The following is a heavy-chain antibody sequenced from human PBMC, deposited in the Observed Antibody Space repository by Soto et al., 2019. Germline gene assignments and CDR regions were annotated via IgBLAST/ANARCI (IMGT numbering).Heavy chain of an antibody. J-gene: IGHJ4*02. V-gene: IGHV3-21*01. Sequence: GSLRLSCAASGFTFSRYWMTWVRQAPGKGLEWVASISSGSSDTWYADSVKGRFIISRDNAQNSLFLQMNTLRPEDTAMYYCARVAYWGPGTQVTVSS. CDR2: ISSGSSDT. CDR1: GFTFSRYW. CDR3: ARVAY.